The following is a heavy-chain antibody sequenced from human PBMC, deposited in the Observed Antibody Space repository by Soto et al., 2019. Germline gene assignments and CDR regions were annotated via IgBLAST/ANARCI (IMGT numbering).Heavy chain of an antibody. D-gene: IGHD3-10*01. Sequence: EVQLVESGGGLVQPGGSLRLSCAASGFTFSGYEMNWVRQAPGKGLEWVSYISSSGTTIYYADSVKGRFTISRDNAKNPLYLQMNSLRAEDTAVYYCARGRDGSLRYWGQGTLVTVSS. J-gene: IGHJ4*02. CDR2: ISSSGTTI. CDR3: ARGRDGSLRY. CDR1: GFTFSGYE. V-gene: IGHV3-48*03.